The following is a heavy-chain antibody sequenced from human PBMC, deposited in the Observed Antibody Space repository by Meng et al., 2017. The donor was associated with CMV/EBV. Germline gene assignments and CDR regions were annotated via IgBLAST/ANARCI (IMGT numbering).Heavy chain of an antibody. V-gene: IGHV3-15*01. J-gene: IGHJ4*02. CDR1: GFTCSNAL. D-gene: IGHD6-13*01. Sequence: ELLLEGSGGGLKKRGVVLGCSYASGGFTCSNALMRWVHEPAEKVVGWVGSITSNTNASKADYAERVKGRITNSRDESTYTLYRQMRCEKTAVTDVYYCKGIAAGWSQGTLVTVSS. CDR3: KGIAAG. CDR2: ITSNTNASKA.